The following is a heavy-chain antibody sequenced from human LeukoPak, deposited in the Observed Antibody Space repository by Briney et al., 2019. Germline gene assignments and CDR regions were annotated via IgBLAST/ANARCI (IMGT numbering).Heavy chain of an antibody. CDR2: IFYSGST. CDR3: ARGAWYMGV. J-gene: IGHJ6*03. CDR1: GGSISTSSYY. V-gene: IGHV4-39*07. Sequence: PSETLSLTCTVSGGSISTSSYYWGWVRQPPGKGLEWIGNIFYSGSTYYSPSLKSRVTISLDTSKNQFSLNLTSVTAADAAVYYCARGAWYMGVWGKGTTVIISS.